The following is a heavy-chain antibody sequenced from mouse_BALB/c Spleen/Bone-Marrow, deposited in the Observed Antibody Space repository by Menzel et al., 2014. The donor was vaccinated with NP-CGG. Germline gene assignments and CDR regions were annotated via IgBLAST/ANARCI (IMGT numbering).Heavy chain of an antibody. CDR1: GFTFSRYG. D-gene: IGHD2-10*01. Sequence: EVKLMESGGGLVQPGGSLKLSCAASGFTFSRYGMSWVRRTPDKRLELVATINSNGGSTYYPDSVKGRFTISRDNAKNTLYLQMSSLKSEDTAMYYCARDGPYFFDYWGRGTTLTVSS. CDR3: ARDGPYFFDY. J-gene: IGHJ2*01. V-gene: IGHV5-6-3*01. CDR2: INSNGGST.